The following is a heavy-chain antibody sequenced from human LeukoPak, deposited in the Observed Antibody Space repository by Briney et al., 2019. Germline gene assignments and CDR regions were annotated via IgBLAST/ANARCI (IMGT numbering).Heavy chain of an antibody. D-gene: IGHD3-22*01. CDR1: GGSFSGYY. CDR3: ARVKYYYDSSGYLRLYYMDV. Sequence: PSETLSLTCAVYGGSFSGYYWSWIRQPPGKGLEWIGEINHSGSTNYNPSLKSRVTISVDTSKNQFSLKLSSVTAADTAVYYCARVKYYYDSSGYLRLYYMDVWGKGTTVTVSS. CDR2: INHSGST. V-gene: IGHV4-34*01. J-gene: IGHJ6*03.